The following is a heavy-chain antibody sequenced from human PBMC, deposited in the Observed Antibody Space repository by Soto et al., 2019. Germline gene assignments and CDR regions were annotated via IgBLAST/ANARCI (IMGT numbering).Heavy chain of an antibody. Sequence: GGSLRLSCAASGFTFSSYSMNWVRQAPGKGLEWVSYISSSSNTIYYADSVKGRFTISRDNAKNSLYLQMNSLRDEDTAVYYCARGGSRLVVVPAAIDHWGQGTLVTVSS. V-gene: IGHV3-48*02. CDR2: ISSSSNTI. J-gene: IGHJ4*02. CDR3: ARGGSRLVVVPAAIDH. D-gene: IGHD2-2*01. CDR1: GFTFSSYS.